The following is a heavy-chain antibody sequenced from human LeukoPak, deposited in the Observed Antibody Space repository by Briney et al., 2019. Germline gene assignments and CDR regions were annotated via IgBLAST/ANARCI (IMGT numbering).Heavy chain of an antibody. CDR2: VHSSGST. V-gene: IGHV4-4*07. CDR3: AREAVDYGSGSHDY. D-gene: IGHD3-10*01. J-gene: IGHJ4*02. Sequence: PSETLPLTCTVSGASIGSFYWSWIRQPAGKGLEWIGRVHSSGSTNYIPSIKSRVTMSVDTSKNQFSLKLNTVTAADTAMYYCAREAVDYGSGSHDYWGQGILVTVSS. CDR1: GASIGSFY.